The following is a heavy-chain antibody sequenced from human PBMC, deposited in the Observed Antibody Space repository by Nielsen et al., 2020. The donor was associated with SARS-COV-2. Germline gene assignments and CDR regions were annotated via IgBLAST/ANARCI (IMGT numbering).Heavy chain of an antibody. Sequence: SETLSLTCTVSGGSISGYYWNWIRQPPGKGPEWIGYIYFSGSTTYNPSLKSRVTISVDTSKSHFSLKLNSVTAADTADYYCARGKRGVAFDVWGQGSMVTVSS. J-gene: IGHJ3*01. CDR3: ARGKRGVAFDV. D-gene: IGHD3-10*01. V-gene: IGHV4-59*01. CDR2: IYFSGST. CDR1: GGSISGYY.